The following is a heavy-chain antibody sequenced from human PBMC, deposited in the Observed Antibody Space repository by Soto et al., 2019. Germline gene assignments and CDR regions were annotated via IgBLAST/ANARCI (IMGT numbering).Heavy chain of an antibody. CDR3: ARLPFPWGWFDP. V-gene: IGHV3-11*01. D-gene: IGHD3-16*01. Sequence: QVQLLESGGGLVKPGGSLRLSCAASGIIFSDYMSWVRQAPGKGLEWLSYISGSGRTIYSADSVKGRFTISRDNATNSLHLPMNNLRAEDTAVYYCARLPFPWGWFDPWGQGTLVTVSS. CDR1: GIIFSDY. J-gene: IGHJ5*02. CDR2: ISGSGRTI.